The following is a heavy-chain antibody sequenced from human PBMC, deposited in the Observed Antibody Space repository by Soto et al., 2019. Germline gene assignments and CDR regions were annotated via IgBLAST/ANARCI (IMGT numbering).Heavy chain of an antibody. CDR2: IYHSGST. D-gene: IGHD3-3*01. Sequence: TLSLTGAVSGGSISSGGYSWSWIRQPPGKGLEWIGYIYHSGSTYYNPSLKSRVTISVDRSKNQFSLKLSSVTAADTAVYYCASWSRVDFWSGYYAFDIWGQGTMVTVSS. CDR1: GGSISSGGYS. J-gene: IGHJ3*02. CDR3: ASWSRVDFWSGYYAFDI. V-gene: IGHV4-30-2*01.